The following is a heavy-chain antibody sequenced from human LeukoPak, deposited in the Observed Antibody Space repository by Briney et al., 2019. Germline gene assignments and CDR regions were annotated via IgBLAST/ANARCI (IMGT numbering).Heavy chain of an antibody. CDR2: LDPEDGET. CDR3: ATDLMRPCGGDCGDY. V-gene: IGHV1-24*01. D-gene: IGHD2-21*02. CDR1: GYTLTELS. Sequence: ASVKVSCKVSGYTLTELSMHWVRQAPGKGLEWMGGLDPEDGETIYAQKFQGRVTMTEDTSTDTAYMELSSLRSEDTAVYYCATDLMRPCGGDCGDYWGQGTLVTVSS. J-gene: IGHJ4*02.